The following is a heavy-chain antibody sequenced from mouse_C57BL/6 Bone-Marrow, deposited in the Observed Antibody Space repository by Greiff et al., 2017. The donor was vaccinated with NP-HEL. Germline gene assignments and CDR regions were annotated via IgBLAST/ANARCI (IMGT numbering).Heavy chain of an antibody. J-gene: IGHJ2*01. V-gene: IGHV5-12*01. D-gene: IGHD1-1*01. CDR3: ARHATLDY. CDR2: ISNGGGST. Sequence: EVKLQESGGGLVQPGGSLKLSCAASGFTFSDYYMYWVRQTPEKRLEWVAYISNGGGSTYYPDTVKGRFTISRDNAKNTLYLQMSRLKSEDTAMYYCARHATLDYWGQGTTLTVSS. CDR1: GFTFSDYY.